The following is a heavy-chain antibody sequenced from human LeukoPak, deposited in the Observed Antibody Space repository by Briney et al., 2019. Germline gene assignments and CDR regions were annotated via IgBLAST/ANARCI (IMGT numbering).Heavy chain of an antibody. Sequence: GRSLRLSCAASGFTFSSYGMHWVRQAPGKGLEWVAVIWYDGSNKYYADSVKGRFTISRDNSKNTLYLQMNSLRAEDTAVYYCARGTYCSSTSCYILWYFDLWGRGTLVTVSS. CDR3: ARGTYCSSTSCYILWYFDL. D-gene: IGHD2-2*02. J-gene: IGHJ2*01. CDR2: IWYDGSNK. V-gene: IGHV3-33*08. CDR1: GFTFSSYG.